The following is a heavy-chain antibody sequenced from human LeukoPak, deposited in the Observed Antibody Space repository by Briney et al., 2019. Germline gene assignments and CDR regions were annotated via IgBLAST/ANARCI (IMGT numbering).Heavy chain of an antibody. V-gene: IGHV4-59*11. J-gene: IGHJ4*02. D-gene: IGHD3-9*01. CDR3: ARAPHGYYDILTGYYRAEYFDY. CDR1: GASISSHY. CDR2: IYYSGST. Sequence: SETLSLTCTVSGASISSHYWSWIRQPPGKGLEWIGYIYYSGSTNYNPSLKSRVPISVDTSKNQSSLKLSSVTAADTAVYYCARAPHGYYDILTGYYRAEYFDYWGQGTLVTVSS.